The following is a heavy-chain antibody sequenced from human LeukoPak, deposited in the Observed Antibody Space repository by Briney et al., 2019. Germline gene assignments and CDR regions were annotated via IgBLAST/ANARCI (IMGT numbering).Heavy chain of an antibody. D-gene: IGHD4-23*01. J-gene: IGHJ6*02. CDR1: GFTFSSYG. CDR3: AREVPVTNYGMDV. V-gene: IGHV3-33*01. CDR2: IWYDGSNK. Sequence: GGSLRLSCAASGFTFSSYGMHWVRQAPGKGLEWVAVIWYDGSNKYYADSVKGRFTISRDNSKNTLYLQMNSLRAEDTAVYYCAREVPVTNYGMDVWGQGTTVTVSS.